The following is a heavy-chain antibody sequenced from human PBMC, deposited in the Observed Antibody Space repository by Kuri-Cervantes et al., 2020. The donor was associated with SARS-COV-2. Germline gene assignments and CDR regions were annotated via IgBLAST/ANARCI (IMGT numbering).Heavy chain of an antibody. J-gene: IGHJ5*02. CDR2: MNPNSGNT. Sequence: ASVKVSCKAPGYTFTSYDINWVRQATGQGLEWMGWMNPNSGNTGYAQKFQGRVTITRDTSASTAYMELSSLRSEDTAVYYCARDQYYDFWSGYHWLDPWGQGTLVTVSS. V-gene: IGHV1-8*01. D-gene: IGHD3-3*01. CDR1: GYTFTSYD. CDR3: ARDQYYDFWSGYHWLDP.